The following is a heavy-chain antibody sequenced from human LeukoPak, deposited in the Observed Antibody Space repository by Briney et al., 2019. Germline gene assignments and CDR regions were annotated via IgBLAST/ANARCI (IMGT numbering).Heavy chain of an antibody. CDR3: ARDSGGYDSHFDY. CDR1: GGSISSYY. CDR2: IYYSGST. Sequence: SETLSLTCTVSGGSISSYYWSWIRQPPGKGLEWIGYIYYSGSTNYNPSLKSRVTISVDTSKNQFSLKLSSVTDAATAVYYSARDSGGYDSHFDYWGQGTLVTVSS. J-gene: IGHJ4*02. V-gene: IGHV4-59*01. D-gene: IGHD5-12*01.